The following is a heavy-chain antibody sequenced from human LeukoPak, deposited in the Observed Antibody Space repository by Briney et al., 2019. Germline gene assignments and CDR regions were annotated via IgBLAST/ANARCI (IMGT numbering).Heavy chain of an antibody. Sequence: GESLRLSCAASGFTFSRYAMTWVRQAPGKGLEWVSIISGSGGSTYYADSVKGRFTISRDNSKNTLFLQMNSLRAEDTAVYYCAREQFYGTVVVPADIPLRIGYWGQGTLVTVSS. CDR1: GFTFSRYA. CDR3: AREQFYGTVVVPADIPLRIGY. CDR2: ISGSGGST. V-gene: IGHV3-23*01. J-gene: IGHJ4*02. D-gene: IGHD2-2*01.